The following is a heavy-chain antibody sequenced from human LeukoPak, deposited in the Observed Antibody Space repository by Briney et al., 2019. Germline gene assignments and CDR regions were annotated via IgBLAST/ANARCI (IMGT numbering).Heavy chain of an antibody. Sequence: SEALSLTCTVSGGSISSYYWSWIRQPPGKGLEWIGYIYYSGSTNYNPSLKSRVTISVDTSKNQFSLKLSSVTAADTAVYYCARDLGQIAVAGKGFDPWGQGTLVTVSS. J-gene: IGHJ5*02. V-gene: IGHV4-59*01. D-gene: IGHD6-19*01. CDR2: IYYSGST. CDR1: GGSISSYY. CDR3: ARDLGQIAVAGKGFDP.